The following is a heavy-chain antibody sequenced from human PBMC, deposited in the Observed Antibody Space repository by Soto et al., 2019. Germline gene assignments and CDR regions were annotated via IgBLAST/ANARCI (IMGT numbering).Heavy chain of an antibody. CDR1: GASISNFY. Sequence: KPSETLSLTCSVSGASISNFYWSWIRQSAGKGLEWIGRLYTRGTTDYNPSLKSRVTMSIDTSKNRVSLSLTSVTAADTAVYYCAKGGTYYFDSWGQGIVVTV. CDR2: LYTRGTT. V-gene: IGHV4-4*07. D-gene: IGHD3-16*01. CDR3: AKGGTYYFDS. J-gene: IGHJ4*02.